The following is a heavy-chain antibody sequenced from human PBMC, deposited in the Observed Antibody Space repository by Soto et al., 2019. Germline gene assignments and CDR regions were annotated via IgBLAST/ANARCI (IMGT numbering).Heavy chain of an antibody. Sequence: GGSLRLSCAASGFTVSSNYMSWVRQAPGKGLEWVSVIYSGGSTYYADSVKGRFTISGDNSKNTLYLQMNSLRAEDTAVYYCARSLGDWNYNYYYYGMDVWGQGTTVTVSS. CDR3: ARSLGDWNYNYYYYGMDV. V-gene: IGHV3-53*01. CDR2: IYSGGST. D-gene: IGHD1-7*01. J-gene: IGHJ6*02. CDR1: GFTVSSNY.